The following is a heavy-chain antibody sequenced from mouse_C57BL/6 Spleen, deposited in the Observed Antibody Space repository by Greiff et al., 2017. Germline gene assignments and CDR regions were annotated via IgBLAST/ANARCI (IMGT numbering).Heavy chain of an antibody. J-gene: IGHJ2*01. CDR2: IDPSDSET. V-gene: IGHV1-52*01. Sequence: QVHVKQPGAELVRPGSSVKLSCKASGYTFTSYWMHWVKQRPIQGLEWIGNIDPSDSETHYNQKFKDKATLTVDKSSSTAYMQLSSLTSEDSAVYYCARGGLYGHYDYWGQGTTLTVSS. CDR1: GYTFTSYW. CDR3: ARGGLYGHYDY. D-gene: IGHD2-10*02.